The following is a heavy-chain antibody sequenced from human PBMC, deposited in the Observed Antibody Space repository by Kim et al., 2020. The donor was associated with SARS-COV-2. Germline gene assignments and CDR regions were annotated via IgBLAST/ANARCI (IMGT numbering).Heavy chain of an antibody. Sequence: ASVKVSCKVSGYTLTELSMHWVRQAPGKGLEWMGGFDPEDGETIYAQKFQGRVTMTEDTSTDTAYMELSSLRSEDTAVYYCATIYPFSSGYQIGYWGQGTLVTVSS. CDR1: GYTLTELS. D-gene: IGHD3-22*01. CDR3: ATIYPFSSGYQIGY. J-gene: IGHJ4*02. V-gene: IGHV1-24*01. CDR2: FDPEDGET.